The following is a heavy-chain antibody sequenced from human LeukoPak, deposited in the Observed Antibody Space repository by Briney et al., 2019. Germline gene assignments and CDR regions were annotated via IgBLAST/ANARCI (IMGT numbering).Heavy chain of an antibody. D-gene: IGHD3-22*01. CDR3: AVMHRYYDGSGYWVQ. CDR1: GFTFSSYA. V-gene: IGHV3-23*01. CDR2: ISTNVGST. J-gene: IGHJ4*02. Sequence: GGSLRLSSEPSGFTFSSYAMSWVSEAPGEGLEWGSGISTNVGSTSYADPVKGRYTISRDNPRNTLYMQMNSVSAEDTGVYYCAVMHRYYDGSGYWVQWGQGTLVTVST.